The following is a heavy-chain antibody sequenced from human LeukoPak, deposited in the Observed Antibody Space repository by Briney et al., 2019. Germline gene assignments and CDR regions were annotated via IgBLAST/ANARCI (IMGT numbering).Heavy chain of an antibody. D-gene: IGHD3-3*01. CDR3: VREGKDFWSGYYWPSGYFDY. CDR2: ISGGGDIT. J-gene: IGHJ4*02. V-gene: IGHV3-23*01. Sequence: GGSLRLSCAASGFNFANHAMSWVRQTPGKGLEWVSAISGGGDITYYADSVTGRFTVSRDNSKDTLFLQMHSLRPGDTAVYYCVREGKDFWSGYYWPSGYFDYWGQGTLVTVSS. CDR1: GFNFANHA.